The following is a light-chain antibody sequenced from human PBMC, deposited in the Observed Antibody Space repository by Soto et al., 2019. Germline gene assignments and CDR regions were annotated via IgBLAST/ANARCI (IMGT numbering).Light chain of an antibody. CDR2: DVS. Sequence: QSVLTQPRSVSGSPGQSVTISCTGTSSDVGVYNYVSWYQQYPGKAPKLMIYDVSKRPSGVPDRFSGSRSGNTASLTISGLQAEDEADYFCSTYTDKTYIFGSGTKVTV. CDR3: STYTDKTYI. J-gene: IGLJ1*01. V-gene: IGLV2-11*01. CDR1: SSDVGVYNY.